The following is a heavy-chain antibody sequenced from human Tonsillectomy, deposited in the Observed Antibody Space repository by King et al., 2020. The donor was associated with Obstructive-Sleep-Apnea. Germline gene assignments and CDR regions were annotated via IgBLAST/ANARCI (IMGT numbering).Heavy chain of an antibody. CDR3: ARGRDILTEDAFDI. J-gene: IGHJ3*02. CDR1: GGSISSSRYY. CDR2: IYYSGST. Sequence: VQLQESGPGLVKPSETLSLTCTVSGGSISSSRYYWGWIRQPPGKGLEWIGNIYYSGSTYYNPSLKSRVTISVDTSKNHFSLKLSSVTAADTAVYYCARGRDILTEDAFDIWGQGTMVTVSS. V-gene: IGHV4-39*07. D-gene: IGHD3-9*01.